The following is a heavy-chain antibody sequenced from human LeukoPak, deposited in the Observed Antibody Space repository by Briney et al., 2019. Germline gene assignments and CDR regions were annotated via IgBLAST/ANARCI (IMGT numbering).Heavy chain of an antibody. D-gene: IGHD4-17*01. Sequence: GSVKVSCKASGYTFTSYDINWVRQATGQGLEWMGWISAYNGNTSYAQKLQGRVTMTTDTSTSTAYMELRSLRSDDTAVYYCARFRGYGDYWFDPWGQGTLVTVSS. V-gene: IGHV1-18*01. CDR2: ISAYNGNT. CDR3: ARFRGYGDYWFDP. J-gene: IGHJ5*02. CDR1: GYTFTSYD.